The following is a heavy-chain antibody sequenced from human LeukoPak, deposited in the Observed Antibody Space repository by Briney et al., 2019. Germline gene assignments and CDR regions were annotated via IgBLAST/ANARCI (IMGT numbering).Heavy chain of an antibody. CDR3: ARHGTISSESYFDY. J-gene: IGHJ4*02. CDR1: GGSISSSSYY. V-gene: IGHV4-39*01. D-gene: IGHD1-14*01. Sequence: KTSETLSLTCTVSGGSISSSSYYWGWIRQPPGKGLEWIGSIYNSGSTYYNPSLRSRVTISVDTSKNQVSLRLSSVTAADTAVYYCARHGTISSESYFDYWGQGALVTVSS. CDR2: IYNSGST.